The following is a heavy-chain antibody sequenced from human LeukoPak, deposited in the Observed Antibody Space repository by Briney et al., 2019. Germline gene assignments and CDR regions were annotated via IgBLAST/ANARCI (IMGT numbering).Heavy chain of an antibody. J-gene: IGHJ4*02. CDR1: GGSISSGGYS. CDR3: ARVGSSGYLDY. Sequence: SQTLSLTCAVSGGSISSGGYSWSWIRQPLGKGLEWIGYIYHSGSTYYNPSLKSRVTISVDRSKNQFSLKLSSVTAADTAAYYCARVGSSGYLDYWGQGTLVTVSS. CDR2: IYHSGST. D-gene: IGHD3-22*01. V-gene: IGHV4-30-2*01.